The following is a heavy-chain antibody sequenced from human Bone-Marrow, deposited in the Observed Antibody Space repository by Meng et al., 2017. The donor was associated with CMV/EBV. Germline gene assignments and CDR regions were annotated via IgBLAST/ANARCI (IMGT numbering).Heavy chain of an antibody. Sequence: ASVKVSCKASGYTFTGNFIHWVRQAPGQGLEWMGWINPNSGGINLAQKFQGRVTMTRDTSFNTAYMDLRTLKSDDTAVYYCARGSDSGNSFEYFDFWVQGTLVTVSS. CDR3: ARGSDSGNSFEYFDF. V-gene: IGHV1-2*02. J-gene: IGHJ4*02. D-gene: IGHD4-23*01. CDR1: GYTFTGNF. CDR2: INPNSGGI.